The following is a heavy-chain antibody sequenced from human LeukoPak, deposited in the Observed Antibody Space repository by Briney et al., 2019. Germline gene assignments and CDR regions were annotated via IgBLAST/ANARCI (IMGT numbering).Heavy chain of an antibody. CDR3: ARPIISGTPAIAFDI. CDR1: GYSFTNYW. Sequence: GESLQISCKTSGYSFTNYWIGWVRQMPGKGLEWMGIIYPGDSDTRYSPSFHGQVTISADKSISTAYLQWSSLKASDTAMYYCARPIISGTPAIAFDIWGQGTMVTVSS. V-gene: IGHV5-51*01. D-gene: IGHD1-20*01. J-gene: IGHJ3*02. CDR2: IYPGDSDT.